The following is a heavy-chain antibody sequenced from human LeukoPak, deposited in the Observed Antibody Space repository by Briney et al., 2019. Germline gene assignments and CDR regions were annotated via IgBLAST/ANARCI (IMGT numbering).Heavy chain of an antibody. D-gene: IGHD3-10*01. CDR3: ARYASGSYYWFDP. CDR2: VYYTGSA. Sequence: SETLSLTCTVSGGSISNYYWSWIRQPPGKGLEWIATVYYTGSAYYNPSLKSRVTISVDTSKSQFSLKLSSVTTADTALYYCARYASGSYYWFDPWGQGTLVTVSS. V-gene: IGHV4-59*04. CDR1: GGSISNYY. J-gene: IGHJ5*02.